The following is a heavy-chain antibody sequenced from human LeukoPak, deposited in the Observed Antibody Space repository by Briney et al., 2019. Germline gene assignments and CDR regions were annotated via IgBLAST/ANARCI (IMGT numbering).Heavy chain of an antibody. CDR2: ISGSGGST. CDR1: GFTFSGYS. V-gene: IGHV3-23*01. Sequence: GGSLRLSCTASGFTFSGYSMNWIRQAPGKGLEWVSAISGSGGSTYYADSVKGRFTISRDNSKNTLYLQMNSLRAEDTAVYYCAKLSQGSYDFWNGYYALMDVWGQGTTVTVSS. D-gene: IGHD3-3*01. J-gene: IGHJ6*02. CDR3: AKLSQGSYDFWNGYYALMDV.